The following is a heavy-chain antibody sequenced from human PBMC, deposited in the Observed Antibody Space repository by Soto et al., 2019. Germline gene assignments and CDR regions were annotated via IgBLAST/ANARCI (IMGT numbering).Heavy chain of an antibody. CDR2: IYYSGST. CDR1: GGSISSGGYY. D-gene: IGHD6-13*01. Sequence: QVQLQESGPGLVKPSQTLSLTCTVSGGSISSGGYYWSWIRQHPGKGLEWIGYIYYSGSTHYNPSPNSRLTISVDTSKNQFSLKLGSVTAADTAVYYCARDHSVSSSPPPNWFDPWGQGTLVAVSS. V-gene: IGHV4-31*03. J-gene: IGHJ5*02. CDR3: ARDHSVSSSPPPNWFDP.